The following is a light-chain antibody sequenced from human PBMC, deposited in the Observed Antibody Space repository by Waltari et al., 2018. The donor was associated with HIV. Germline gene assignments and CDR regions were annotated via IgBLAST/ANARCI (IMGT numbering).Light chain of an antibody. J-gene: IGLJ2*01. Sequence: SYVLTQTPSVSVAPGKTATLTCERSDIGTRSVHWYRQKPGQAPVLVIYYDGERPSGIAERFSGSNSGNTATLTISRVGVGDEADYYCQVWDANTDVVFGTGTKLTVL. CDR3: QVWDANTDVV. V-gene: IGLV3-21*04. CDR2: YDG. CDR1: DIGTRS.